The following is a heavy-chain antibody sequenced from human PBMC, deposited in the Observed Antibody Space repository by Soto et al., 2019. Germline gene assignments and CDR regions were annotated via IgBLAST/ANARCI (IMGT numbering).Heavy chain of an antibody. J-gene: IGHJ4*02. D-gene: IGHD2-8*01. V-gene: IGHV3-30*09. CDR3: ARRLTKTVSALGY. Sequence: GGSLRLSCSASGFTFTSFAIHWVRQAPGKGLEWVAVISENGVNKYSAESVRGRFVISRDNSKNTVELEMNSLRPEDTAIYFCARRLTKTVSALGYWGQGTLVTVS. CDR1: GFTFTSFA. CDR2: ISENGVNK.